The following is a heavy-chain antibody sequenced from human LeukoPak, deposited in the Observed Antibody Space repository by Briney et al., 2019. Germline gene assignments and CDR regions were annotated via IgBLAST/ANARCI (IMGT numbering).Heavy chain of an antibody. J-gene: IGHJ4*02. CDR2: VFYSGST. CDR3: ARLWSTDCSGGSCPHQPNY. Sequence: KPSETLSLTCTVSGGSISSYHWGWIRQPPGKGLEWIGSVFYSGSTYYNPSLKSRVTMSVDTSKNQFSLKLSSVIAADTAVYYCARLWSTDCSGGSCPHQPNYWGQGTLVTVSS. CDR1: GGSISSYH. V-gene: IGHV4-39*01. D-gene: IGHD2-15*01.